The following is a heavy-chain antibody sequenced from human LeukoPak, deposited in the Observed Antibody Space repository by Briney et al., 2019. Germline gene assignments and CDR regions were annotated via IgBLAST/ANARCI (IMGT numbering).Heavy chain of an antibody. CDR3: ASVLTAPSG. J-gene: IGHJ4*02. V-gene: IGHV4-38-2*02. D-gene: IGHD3-9*01. CDR2: IYHSGST. Sequence: SETLSPTCTVSGYSISSGYYWGWIRQPPGKGLEWIGSIYHSGSTYYNPSLKSRVTISVDTSKNQFSLKLSSVTAADTAVYYCASVLTAPSGWGQGTLVTVSS. CDR1: GYSISSGYY.